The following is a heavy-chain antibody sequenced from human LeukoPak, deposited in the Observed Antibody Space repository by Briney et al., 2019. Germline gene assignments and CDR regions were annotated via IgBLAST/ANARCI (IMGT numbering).Heavy chain of an antibody. CDR2: ISSSGSTI. CDR1: GFTFSSYE. J-gene: IGHJ4*02. Sequence: GGSLRLSCAASGFTFSSYEMNWVRQAPGKGLEWVSYISSSGSTIYYADSVKGRFTISRDFAKSSLYLQMNSLRAEDTALYYCARDLPTYDSSGYSDYWGQGTLVTVSS. CDR3: ARDLPTYDSSGYSDY. V-gene: IGHV3-48*03. D-gene: IGHD3-22*01.